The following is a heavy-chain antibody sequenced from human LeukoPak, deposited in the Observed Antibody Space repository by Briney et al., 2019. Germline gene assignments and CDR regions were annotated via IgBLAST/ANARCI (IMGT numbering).Heavy chain of an antibody. CDR3: ARGSYSSGWYPSHYYGMDV. CDR2: MNPNRGNT. D-gene: IGHD6-19*01. CDR1: GYTFTSYD. Sequence: GASVKVSCKASGYTFTSYDINWVRQATGQGPEWMGWMNPNRGNTGYAQKFQGRVTMTRNTSISTAYMELSSLRSEDTAVYYCARGSYSSGWYPSHYYGMDVWGQGTTVTVSS. J-gene: IGHJ6*02. V-gene: IGHV1-8*01.